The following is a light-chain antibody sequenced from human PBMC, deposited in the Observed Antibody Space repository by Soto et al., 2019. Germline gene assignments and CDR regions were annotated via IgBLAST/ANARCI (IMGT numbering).Light chain of an antibody. CDR3: QQYNNWPPWT. V-gene: IGKV3-15*01. CDR1: QRVSRSY. Sequence: EIVLTQSPGTLSLSPGDRATLSCRASQRVSRSYLAWYQQKAGQAPRLLIYGASTRATGIPARFSGSGSGTEFTLTISSLQSEDFAVYYCQQYNNWPPWTFGQGTKVDIK. J-gene: IGKJ1*01. CDR2: GAS.